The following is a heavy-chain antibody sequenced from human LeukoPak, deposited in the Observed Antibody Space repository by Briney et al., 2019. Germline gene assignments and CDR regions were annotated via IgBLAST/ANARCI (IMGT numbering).Heavy chain of an antibody. V-gene: IGHV5-51*03. CDR1: EYSFPNYC. D-gene: IGHD5-18*01. CDR2: IYPDDSDT. CDR3: ARRRDERGYKDIFDI. J-gene: IGHJ3*02. Sequence: KPGESLKISCKHSEYSFPNYCIGWVRQMPGKGLEWMGIIYPDDSDTRYSPSFQGQVTISADKSISTAYLQWSSLKASDTAMYYCARRRDERGYKDIFDIWGQGTMVTVSS.